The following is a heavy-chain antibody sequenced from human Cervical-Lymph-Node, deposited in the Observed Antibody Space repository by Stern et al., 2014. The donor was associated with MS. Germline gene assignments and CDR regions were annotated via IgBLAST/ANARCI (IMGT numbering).Heavy chain of an antibody. Sequence: VQLVQSGADVKKPGSSGKVSCKASGGTFSSSYAVSWVRQAPGQGLEWMGRIIPILGLPNYAQKFQSRLTITAANSTSTVYMELTSLTPEDTAVYYCARGIVSNRPAATLHNLFDPWGQGTLVTVSS. CDR3: ARGIVSNRPAATLHNLFDP. D-gene: IGHD2-15*01. CDR2: IIPILGLP. J-gene: IGHJ5*02. V-gene: IGHV1-69*04. CDR1: GGTFSSSYA.